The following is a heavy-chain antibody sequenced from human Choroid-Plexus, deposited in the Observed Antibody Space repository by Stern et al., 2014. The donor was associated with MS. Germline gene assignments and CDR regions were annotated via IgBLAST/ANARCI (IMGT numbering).Heavy chain of an antibody. Sequence: VQLVESGGVVVQPGRSLRLSCAASGFSFNSYAMHWVRQAPGKGLEWVASTSCVGSNPNYADSVKGRFTISRDNSKNTLFLQMNSLRAADTSVYYCAKDRWVDGYPIFDYWGQGTVVTVSS. CDR3: AKDRWVDGYPIFDY. V-gene: IGHV3-30*18. CDR2: TSCVGSNP. D-gene: IGHD5-24*01. CDR1: GFSFNSYA. J-gene: IGHJ4*02.